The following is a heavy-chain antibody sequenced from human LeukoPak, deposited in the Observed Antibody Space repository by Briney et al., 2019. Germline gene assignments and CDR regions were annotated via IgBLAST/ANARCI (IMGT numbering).Heavy chain of an antibody. CDR3: AREATGTTWDLGY. CDR2: INPNSGGT. CDR1: GYTFTGYY. Sequence: ASVKVSCKASGYTFTGYYMHWVRQAPGQGLEWMGWINPNSGGTNYAQKFQGRVTMTRDTSISTAYMELSRLRSDDTAVYYCAREATGTTWDLGYWGQGTLVTVSS. J-gene: IGHJ4*02. D-gene: IGHD1-1*01. V-gene: IGHV1-2*02.